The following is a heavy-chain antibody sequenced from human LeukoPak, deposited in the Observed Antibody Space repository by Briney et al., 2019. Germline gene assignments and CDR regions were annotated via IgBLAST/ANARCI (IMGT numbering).Heavy chain of an antibody. CDR3: ARAPRVTMIIVTPGAFDM. D-gene: IGHD3-22*01. CDR2: MYYNGST. CDR1: TGSVSSGTYY. J-gene: IGHJ3*02. Sequence: PSETLSLTCTVSTGSVSSGTYYWGWIRQPPGKGLEWIGYMYYNGSTNYNPSLKSRVTISVDTSKKRFSLKLSSVTGADTAMYYCARAPRVTMIIVTPGAFDMWGQGTMVTVSS. V-gene: IGHV4-61*01.